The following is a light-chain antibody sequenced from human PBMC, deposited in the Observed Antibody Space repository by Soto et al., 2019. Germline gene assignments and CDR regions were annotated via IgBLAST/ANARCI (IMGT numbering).Light chain of an antibody. Sequence: PMTQSPSTLSASVGARVPITCRASQSISNWLALYQQKPGKAPELLIYDASSLQSGVPSRFSGSGSGTEFTLTISSLQPDDFATYYCQQYNSYSPTFGQGTKVDIK. J-gene: IGKJ1*01. V-gene: IGKV1-5*01. CDR1: QSISNW. CDR2: DAS. CDR3: QQYNSYSPT.